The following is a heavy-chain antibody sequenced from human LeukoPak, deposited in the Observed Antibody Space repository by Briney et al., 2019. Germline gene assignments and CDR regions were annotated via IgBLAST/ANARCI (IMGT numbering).Heavy chain of an antibody. V-gene: IGHV3-30-3*01. Sequence: PGGSLRLSCAASGFTFAAYILHWVRQAPGKGLEWVAAVSSDGNTISYADSVKGRFTISRENSKNTLYLQMNSLRAEDTAVYYCARDLTGYYYYYGMDVWGQGTTVTVSS. CDR2: VSSDGNTI. D-gene: IGHD7-27*01. CDR3: ARDLTGYYYYYGMDV. CDR1: GFTFAAYI. J-gene: IGHJ6*02.